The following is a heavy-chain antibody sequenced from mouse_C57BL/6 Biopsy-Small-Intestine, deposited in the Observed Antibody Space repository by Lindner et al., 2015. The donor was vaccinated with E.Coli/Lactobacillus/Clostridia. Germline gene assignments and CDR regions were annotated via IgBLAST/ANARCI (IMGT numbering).Heavy chain of an antibody. D-gene: IGHD2-3*01. CDR1: GYTFTSYW. V-gene: IGHV1-7*01. CDR3: ARRGNYDGGAMDY. J-gene: IGHJ4*01. Sequence: VQLQESGAELAKPGASVKLSCKASGYTFTSYWMHWVKQRPGQGLEWIGYINPSSGYTKYNQKFKDKATLTAGKSSSTAYMQLSSLTYEDSAVYYCARRGNYDGGAMDYWGQGTSVTVSS. CDR2: INPSSGYT.